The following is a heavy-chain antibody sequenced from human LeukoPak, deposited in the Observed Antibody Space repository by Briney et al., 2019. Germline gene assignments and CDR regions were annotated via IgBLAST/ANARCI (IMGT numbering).Heavy chain of an antibody. CDR2: ISSSSSYI. D-gene: IGHD3-3*01. CDR3: ARSLKEKYYDFWSGTYVDV. J-gene: IGHJ6*03. CDR1: GFTFSSYS. Sequence: GGSLRLSCAASGFTFSSYSMNWVRQAPGEGLEWVSSISSSSSYIYYADSVKGRFTISRDNAKNSLYLQMNSLRAEDTAVYYCARSLKEKYYDFWSGTYVDVWGKGTTVTVSS. V-gene: IGHV3-21*01.